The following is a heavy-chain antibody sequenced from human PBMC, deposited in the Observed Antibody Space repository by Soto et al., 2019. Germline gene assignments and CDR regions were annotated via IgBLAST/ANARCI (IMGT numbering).Heavy chain of an antibody. V-gene: IGHV4-31*03. J-gene: IGHJ4*02. Sequence: QVQMQESGQGLVTPSQTLSLTCTVSGGSISSRGCYWSWIRKHPGKGLECIGYIYYGGMTHYNPSLKSRVAISVDTSKNQFSLKLSSVTAADTAVYYWARDSRRVSYGIDYWGRGTLVTVSS. CDR3: ARDSRRVSYGIDY. CDR2: IYYGGMT. D-gene: IGHD3-16*01. CDR1: GGSISSRGCY.